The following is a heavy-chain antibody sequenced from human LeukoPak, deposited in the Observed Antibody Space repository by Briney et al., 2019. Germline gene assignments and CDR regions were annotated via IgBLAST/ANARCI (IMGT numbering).Heavy chain of an antibody. CDR2: INPSGGST. CDR3: ARRGRDYGDYGP. CDR1: GYTFTSYY. Sequence: ASVKVSCKASGYTFTSYYMHWVRQAPGQGLEWMGIINPSGGSTSYAQKLQGRVTMTTDTSTSTAYMELRSLRSDDTAVYYCARRGRDYGDYGPWGQGTLVTVSS. J-gene: IGHJ5*02. V-gene: IGHV1-46*01. D-gene: IGHD4-17*01.